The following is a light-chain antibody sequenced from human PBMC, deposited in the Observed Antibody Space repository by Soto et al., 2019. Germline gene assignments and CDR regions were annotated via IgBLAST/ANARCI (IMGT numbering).Light chain of an antibody. J-gene: IGLJ1*01. CDR2: GNS. CDR1: SSNIRAGYD. V-gene: IGLV1-40*01. CDR3: QSYDSSLSGYV. Sequence: QSALTQPPSVSEHPGERVTISCTGSSSNIRAGYDVHWYQQLPGTVPKLLIYGNSNRPSGVPDRFSGSKSGTSASLAITGLQAEDEADYYCQSYDSSLSGYVFGTGTKVTVL.